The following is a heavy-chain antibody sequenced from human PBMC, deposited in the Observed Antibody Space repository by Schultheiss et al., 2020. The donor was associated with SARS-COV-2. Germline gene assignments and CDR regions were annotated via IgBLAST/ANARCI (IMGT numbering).Heavy chain of an antibody. CDR2: IYSSGTT. D-gene: IGHD2/OR15-2a*01. CDR3: AKYRVSWFDP. CDR1: GGSITNNY. V-gene: IGHV4-59*08. J-gene: IGHJ5*02. Sequence: SETLSLTCTASGGSITNNYWSWIRQPPGKGLEWIGFIYSSGTTKYNPFLKSRITMSVDTSKNQFSLKLSSVTAADTAVYYCAKYRVSWFDPWGQGTLVTVSS.